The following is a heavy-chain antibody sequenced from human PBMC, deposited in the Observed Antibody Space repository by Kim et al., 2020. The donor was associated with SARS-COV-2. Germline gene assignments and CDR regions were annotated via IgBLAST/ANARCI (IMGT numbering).Heavy chain of an antibody. J-gene: IGHJ6*02. CDR3: ARGPVRYFDWLTPSYGVDV. Sequence: ASVKVSCKASGYTFTSYDINWVRQATGQGLEWMGWMNPNSGNTGYAQKFQGRVTMTRNTSISTAYMELSSLRSEDTAVYYCARGPVRYFDWLTPSYGVDVWGQGTTVTVSS. D-gene: IGHD3-9*01. CDR1: GYTFTSYD. V-gene: IGHV1-8*01. CDR2: MNPNSGNT.